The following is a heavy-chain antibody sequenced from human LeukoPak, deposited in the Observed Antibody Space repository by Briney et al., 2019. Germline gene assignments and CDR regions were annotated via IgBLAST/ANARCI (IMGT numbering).Heavy chain of an antibody. V-gene: IGHV4-4*07. CDR2: IYTSGST. CDR3: ARHASSWYGGYFDY. J-gene: IGHJ4*02. Sequence: SKTLSLTCTVSGGSISSYYWSWIRQPAGKGLEWIGRIYTSGSTNYNPSLKSRVTMSVDTSKNQFSLKLSSVTAADTAVYYCARHASSWYGGYFDYWGQGTLVTVSS. D-gene: IGHD6-13*01. CDR1: GGSISSYY.